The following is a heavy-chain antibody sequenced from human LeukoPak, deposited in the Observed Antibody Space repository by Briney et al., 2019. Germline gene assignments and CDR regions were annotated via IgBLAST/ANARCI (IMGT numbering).Heavy chain of an antibody. D-gene: IGHD5-18*01. CDR3: ARGARSSSYGPYYYYYYGMDV. CDR2: INHSGST. Sequence: SETLSLTGAVYGGSFSGYYWSWIRQPPGKGLEWIGEINHSGSTNYNPSLKGRVTISVDTSKNQFSLKLSSVTAADTAVYYCARGARSSSYGPYYYYYYGMDVWGQGTTVTVSS. CDR1: GGSFSGYY. J-gene: IGHJ6*02. V-gene: IGHV4-34*01.